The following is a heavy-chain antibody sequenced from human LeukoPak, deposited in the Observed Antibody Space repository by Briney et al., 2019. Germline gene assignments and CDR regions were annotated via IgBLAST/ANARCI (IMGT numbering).Heavy chain of an antibody. CDR3: ADSNYWYPVDY. CDR2: ITNNGDTT. CDR1: GFTLASYA. D-gene: IGHD4-11*01. Sequence: GGALRLSCAAPGFTLASYALRWVRPAPGKGVEWVSSITNNGDTTYYADSVRGRFTISRDNSKNTLYLQMNSLRAEDTALYYCADSNYWYPVDYWGQGTLVTVSS. J-gene: IGHJ4*02. V-gene: IGHV3-23*01.